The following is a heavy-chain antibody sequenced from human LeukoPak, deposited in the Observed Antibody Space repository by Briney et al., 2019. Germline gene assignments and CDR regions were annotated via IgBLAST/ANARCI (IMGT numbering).Heavy chain of an antibody. CDR3: ARDRFVVGVVVPAAIRTLRWFDP. CDR2: ISAYNGNT. CDR1: GYTLTSYG. Sequence: ASVKVSCKASGYTLTSYGISWVRQAPGQGLESMGWISAYNGNTNYAQKLQGRVTMTTDTSTSTAYMELRSLRSDDTAVYYCARDRFVVGVVVPAAIRTLRWFDPWGQGTLVSVSS. D-gene: IGHD2-2*02. V-gene: IGHV1-18*01. J-gene: IGHJ5*02.